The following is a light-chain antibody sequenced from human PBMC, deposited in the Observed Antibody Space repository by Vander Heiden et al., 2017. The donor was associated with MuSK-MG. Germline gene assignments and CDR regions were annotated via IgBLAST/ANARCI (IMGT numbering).Light chain of an antibody. Sequence: DIQITQSPSSLSASVVDRVTITCRASQTISSYLNWYQQKPGKAPKLLIYAASTLQSGVPSRFSGSGSGTDFTLTISRLQPEDFATYFCQQSDSPPQTFGQGTKVDIK. CDR3: QQSDSPPQT. CDR2: AAS. CDR1: QTISSY. J-gene: IGKJ1*01. V-gene: IGKV1-39*01.